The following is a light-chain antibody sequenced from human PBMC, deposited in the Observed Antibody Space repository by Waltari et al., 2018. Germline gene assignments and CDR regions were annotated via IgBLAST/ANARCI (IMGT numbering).Light chain of an antibody. CDR3: QSYDTSLTGYV. J-gene: IGLJ1*01. CDR1: SSNIGAGYD. V-gene: IGLV1-40*01. Sequence: QSVLTPPPSVSGAPGQRVTISCTGSSSNIGAGYDVHWYQQFPGTAPTLLIYENINRPSGVPDRFSGSKSGTSASLAITGLQAEDEADYYCQSYDTSLTGYVFGGGTKVTVL. CDR2: ENI.